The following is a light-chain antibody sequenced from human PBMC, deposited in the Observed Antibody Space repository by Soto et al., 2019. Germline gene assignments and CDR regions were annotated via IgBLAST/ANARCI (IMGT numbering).Light chain of an antibody. CDR2: EVT. V-gene: IGLV2-8*01. CDR3: SSYGGSNNFV. Sequence: QSVLAQPPSASGSPGQSVTISCTWTSSDVGGYNFVSWYQHFPGKAPKLIIYEVTKRPSGVPDRFSGSKSGNTASLTVSGLQTHDDADYYCSSYGGSNNFVFGTGTKVTVL. CDR1: SSDVGGYNF. J-gene: IGLJ1*01.